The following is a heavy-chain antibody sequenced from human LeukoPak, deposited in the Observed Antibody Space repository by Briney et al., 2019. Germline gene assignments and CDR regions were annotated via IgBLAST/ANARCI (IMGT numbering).Heavy chain of an antibody. D-gene: IGHD3-22*01. J-gene: IGHJ4*02. V-gene: IGHV3-23*01. CDR1: GFTFSSYA. CDR2: IIGSGGST. CDR3: AKDPLRYYYDSSGYYNDGAFDY. Sequence: QPGGSLRLSCAASGFTFSSYAMSWVRQAPGKGLEWVSAIIGSGGSTYYADSVKGRFTISRDNSKNTLYLQMNSLRAEDTAVYYCAKDPLRYYYDSSGYYNDGAFDYGGQGTLVTVSS.